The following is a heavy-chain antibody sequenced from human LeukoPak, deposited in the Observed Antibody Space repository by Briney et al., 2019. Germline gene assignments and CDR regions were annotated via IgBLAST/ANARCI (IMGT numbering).Heavy chain of an antibody. CDR1: GFTFSVYY. CDR3: ARGYDPYLYYGMDV. CDR2: ISRSADII. D-gene: IGHD5-12*01. J-gene: IGHJ6*02. Sequence: PGGSLRLSCAASGFTFSVYYMNWIRQAPGKGLDWVSYISRSADIIYYADSVKGRFTISRDNAKNSLYLQMNSLRAEDTAVYYCARGYDPYLYYGMDVWGQGTTVTVSS. V-gene: IGHV3-11*01.